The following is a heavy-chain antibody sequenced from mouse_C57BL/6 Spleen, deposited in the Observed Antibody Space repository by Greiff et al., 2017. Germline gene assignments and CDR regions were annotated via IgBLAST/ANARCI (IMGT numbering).Heavy chain of an antibody. J-gene: IGHJ1*03. D-gene: IGHD1-1*01. Sequence: EVKLVESGEGLVKPGGSLKLSCAASGFTFSSYAMSWVRQTPEKRLEWVAYISSGGDYIYYADTGKGRFTISRDNARNTLYLQMSSLKSEDTAMYYCTREGTTVGRGYFDVWGTGTTVTVSS. V-gene: IGHV5-9-1*02. CDR1: GFTFSSYA. CDR3: TREGTTVGRGYFDV. CDR2: ISSGGDYI.